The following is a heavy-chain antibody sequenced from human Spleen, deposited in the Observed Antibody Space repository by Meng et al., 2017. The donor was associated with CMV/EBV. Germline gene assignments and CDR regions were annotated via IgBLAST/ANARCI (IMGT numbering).Heavy chain of an antibody. Sequence: GGSLRLSCETSGFAFSTYAMNWVRQAPGKGLVWVARINGDGSTTTYADSVKGRFTISRDNAKNTLYLQMNSLRAEDTAVYYCTRVINFHDFWNGQIYYFDYWGQGTLVTVSS. V-gene: IGHV3-74*01. CDR1: GFAFSTYA. J-gene: IGHJ4*02. D-gene: IGHD3-3*01. CDR3: TRVINFHDFWNGQIYYFDY. CDR2: INGDGSTT.